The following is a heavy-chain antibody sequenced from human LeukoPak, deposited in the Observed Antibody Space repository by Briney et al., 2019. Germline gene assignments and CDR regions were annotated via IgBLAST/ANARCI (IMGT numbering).Heavy chain of an antibody. Sequence: GGSLRLSCEDSGFTFRSYEMNWVRQAPGKGLEWIAYLSSSGSAFSYADSVKGRFTISRDNAKNSLYLQMSSLRAEDTAVYYCTRVEETATTAAIIRKYSYYYYYMDVWGKGNTVTVSS. CDR2: LSSSGSAF. CDR1: GFTFRSYE. D-gene: IGHD4-11*01. V-gene: IGHV3-48*03. J-gene: IGHJ6*03. CDR3: TRVEETATTAAIIRKYSYYYYYMDV.